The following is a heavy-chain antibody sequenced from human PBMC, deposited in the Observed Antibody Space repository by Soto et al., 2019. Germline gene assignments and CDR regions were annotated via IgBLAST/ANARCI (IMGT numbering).Heavy chain of an antibody. CDR2: IKSKTDGETI. Sequence: GGSLRLSCAASGFTFINAWMNWVRQAPGKGLEWVGRIKSKTDGETIDYAAPVEGRFTISRDDSKNTLYLQMNSLKIEDTAVYYCTTDRGGIAVAGTADYWGQGTLVTVSS. D-gene: IGHD6-19*01. CDR3: TTDRGGIAVAGTADY. J-gene: IGHJ4*02. V-gene: IGHV3-15*07. CDR1: GFTFINAW.